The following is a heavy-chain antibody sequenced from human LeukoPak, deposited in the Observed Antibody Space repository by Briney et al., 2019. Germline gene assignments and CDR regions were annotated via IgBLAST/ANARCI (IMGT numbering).Heavy chain of an antibody. J-gene: IGHJ4*02. D-gene: IGHD5-18*01. CDR3: ARALDTPTNDY. Sequence: ASVKVSCKASGYTFTSYGINWLRQAPGQGLEWMGWISVYNGNTLYAQRLQGRVTMTTDTSTSTAYMDLRSLRSDDTAVYYCARALDTPTNDYWGQGTLITVSP. CDR1: GYTFTSYG. V-gene: IGHV1-18*01. CDR2: ISVYNGNT.